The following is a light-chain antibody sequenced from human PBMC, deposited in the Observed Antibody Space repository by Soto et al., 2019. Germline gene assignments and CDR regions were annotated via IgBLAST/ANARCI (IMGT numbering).Light chain of an antibody. CDR3: QSADISGPYV. Sequence: SYELTQPPSVSVSPGQTARITCSGDGLTKQYAYWYQQKPGHAPVLVIYKDSERPSGIPERFSGSSSGTTVTLTISGVQAEDVADYYCQSADISGPYVFGIGTKLTVL. CDR1: GLTKQY. V-gene: IGLV3-25*03. J-gene: IGLJ1*01. CDR2: KDS.